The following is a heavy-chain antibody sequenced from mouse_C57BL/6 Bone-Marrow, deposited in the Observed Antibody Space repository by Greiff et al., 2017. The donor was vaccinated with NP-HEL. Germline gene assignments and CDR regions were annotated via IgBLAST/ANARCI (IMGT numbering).Heavy chain of an antibody. CDR1: GYTFTSYW. Sequence: QVQLQQPGAELVKPGASVKVSCKASGYTFTSYWMHWVKQRPGQGLEWIGRIHPSDSDPNYNQKFKGKATLTVDNSSSTAYMQLSSLTSEDSAVYYCYYYGSSYRLADWGQGTLVTVSA. V-gene: IGHV1-74*01. CDR2: IHPSDSDP. J-gene: IGHJ3*01. CDR3: YYYGSSYRLAD. D-gene: IGHD1-1*01.